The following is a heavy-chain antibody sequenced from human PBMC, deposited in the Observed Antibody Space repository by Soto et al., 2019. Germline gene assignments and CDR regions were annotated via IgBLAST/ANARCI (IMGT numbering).Heavy chain of an antibody. Sequence: SQTLSLTCAISGDSVSSNSAAWNWIRQSPSRGLEWLGRTYYRSQWYHGYAISMKSRITINPDTSRNQFSLQLDSVTPEDTAVYYCARDPPDFHSAFDFWGQGTVVTVSS. D-gene: IGHD4-4*01. J-gene: IGHJ4*02. V-gene: IGHV6-1*01. CDR1: GDSVSSNSAA. CDR2: TYYRSQWYH. CDR3: ARDPPDFHSAFDF.